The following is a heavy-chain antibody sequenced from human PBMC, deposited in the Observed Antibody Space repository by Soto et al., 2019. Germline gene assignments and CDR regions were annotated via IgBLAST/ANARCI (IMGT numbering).Heavy chain of an antibody. Sequence: EVQLLESGGGLVQPGGSLRLSCAASGFTFSSYAMSWVRQAPGKGLEWVSAISGSGGTTYYADSVKGRFTFSRDNSKNTLYLQRNSLRAENTAVFYCAKSASGWSSAFDIWGRGRMATVSS. D-gene: IGHD2-15*01. CDR1: GFTFSSYA. CDR3: AKSASGWSSAFDI. J-gene: IGHJ3*02. CDR2: ISGSGGTT. V-gene: IGHV3-23*01.